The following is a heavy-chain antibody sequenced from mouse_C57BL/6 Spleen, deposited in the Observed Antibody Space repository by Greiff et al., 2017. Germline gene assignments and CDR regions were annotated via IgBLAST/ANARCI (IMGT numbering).Heavy chain of an antibody. CDR1: GYTFTSYW. Sequence: QVQLQQPGAELVRPGSSVKLSCKASGYTFTSYWMDWVKQRPGQGLEWIGNIYPSDSETHYHQQFKDKATLTVDKSSSTAYMQLSSLTSEDSAVYDSARSSMGTTGSLGHWGQGTLVTVSA. D-gene: IGHD2-14*01. V-gene: IGHV1-61*01. J-gene: IGHJ3*01. CDR2: IYPSDSET. CDR3: ARSSMGTTGSLGH.